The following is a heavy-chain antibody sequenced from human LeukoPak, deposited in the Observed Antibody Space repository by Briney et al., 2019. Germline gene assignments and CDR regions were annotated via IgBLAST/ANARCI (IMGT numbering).Heavy chain of an antibody. D-gene: IGHD3-9*01. J-gene: IGHJ4*02. Sequence: SETLSLSCAVSGASVSNSHWNWIRQFPGQGLEWIGCLSYTGKTDYNPSLSSRVTISLGTSNNQVSLTLKSVTAADPAVYHCSEGSFEPFAHWGPGTLVTVSS. CDR1: GASVSNSH. V-gene: IGHV4-59*02. CDR2: LSYTGKT. CDR3: SEGSFEPFAH.